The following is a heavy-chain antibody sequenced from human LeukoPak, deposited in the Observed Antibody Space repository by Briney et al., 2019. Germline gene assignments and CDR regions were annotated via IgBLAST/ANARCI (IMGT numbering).Heavy chain of an antibody. V-gene: IGHV3-33*01. Sequence: GGSLRLSCAASGFTFSSYGMHWVRQAPGKGLEWVAVIWYDGSNKYYADSVKGRFTISRDNSKNTLYLQMNSLGAEDTAVYYCARDNVRDGYNYGWFDPWGQGTLVTVSS. J-gene: IGHJ5*02. CDR2: IWYDGSNK. CDR3: ARDNVRDGYNYGWFDP. CDR1: GFTFSSYG. D-gene: IGHD5-24*01.